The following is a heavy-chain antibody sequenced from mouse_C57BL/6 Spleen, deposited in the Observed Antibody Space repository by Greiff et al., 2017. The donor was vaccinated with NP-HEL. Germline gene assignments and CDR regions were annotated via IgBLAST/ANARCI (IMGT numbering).Heavy chain of an antibody. CDR1: GFTFSSYA. J-gene: IGHJ1*03. Sequence: EVKLMESGGGLVKPGGSLKLSCAASGFTFSSYAMSWVRQTPEKRLEWVATISDGGSYTYYPDNVKGRFTISRDNAKNNLYLQMSHLKSEDTAMYYCAREETTVVARYFDVWGTGTTVTVSS. CDR2: ISDGGSYT. D-gene: IGHD1-1*01. CDR3: AREETTVVARYFDV. V-gene: IGHV5-4*01.